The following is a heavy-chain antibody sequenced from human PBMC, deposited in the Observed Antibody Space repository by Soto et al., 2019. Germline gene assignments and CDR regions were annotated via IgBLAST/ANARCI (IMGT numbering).Heavy chain of an antibody. Sequence: QVQLVESGGVVVQPGRSLRLSCAASGFTFSSYGMHWVRQAPGKGLEWVAVIWYDGSNKNYADSVKGRFTISRDNSKNMLYLQMNSLRAEDTAVYYCARDGLLWGDYWGQGTLVTVSS. CDR3: ARDGLLWGDY. J-gene: IGHJ4*02. CDR1: GFTFSSYG. V-gene: IGHV3-33*01. D-gene: IGHD3-10*01. CDR2: IWYDGSNK.